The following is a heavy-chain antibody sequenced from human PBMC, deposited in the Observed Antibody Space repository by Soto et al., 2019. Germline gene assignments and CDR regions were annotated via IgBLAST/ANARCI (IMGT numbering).Heavy chain of an antibody. D-gene: IGHD6-13*01. CDR2: IYYSGST. Sequence: SETLSLTCTVSGGSISSGDYYWSWIRQPPGKGLEWIGYIYYSGSTYYNPSIKSRVTISVDTSKNQFSLKLSSVTAADTAVYYCARVKGAAAGTLWDNWFDPWGQGTLVTVS. V-gene: IGHV4-30-4*01. J-gene: IGHJ5*02. CDR1: GGSISSGDYY. CDR3: ARVKGAAAGTLWDNWFDP.